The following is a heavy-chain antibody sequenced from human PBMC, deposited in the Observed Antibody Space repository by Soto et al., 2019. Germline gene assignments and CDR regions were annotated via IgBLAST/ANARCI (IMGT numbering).Heavy chain of an antibody. D-gene: IGHD3-10*01. CDR3: ASPYYYGSGSSDFDY. CDR1: GGTFSSYA. V-gene: IGHV1-69*13. J-gene: IGHJ4*02. Sequence: ASVKVSCKASGGTFSSYAISWVRQAPGQGLEWMGGIIPIFGTANYAQKFQGRVTITADESKSTAYMELSSLRSEDTAVYYCASPYYYGSGSSDFDYWGQGTLVTVSS. CDR2: IIPIFGTA.